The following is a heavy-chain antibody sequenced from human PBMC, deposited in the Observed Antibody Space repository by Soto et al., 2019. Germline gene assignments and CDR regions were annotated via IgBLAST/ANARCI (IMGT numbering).Heavy chain of an antibody. CDR2: ISGSGGST. V-gene: IGHV3-23*01. CDR3: AKSETYYYDSSGYAEKNWFDP. Sequence: GGSLRLSCAASGFTFSSYAMSWVRQAPGKGLEWVSAISGSGGSTYYADSVKGRLTISRDNSKNTLYLQMNSLRAEDTAVYYCAKSETYYYDSSGYAEKNWFDPWGQGTLVTVSS. J-gene: IGHJ5*02. CDR1: GFTFSSYA. D-gene: IGHD3-22*01.